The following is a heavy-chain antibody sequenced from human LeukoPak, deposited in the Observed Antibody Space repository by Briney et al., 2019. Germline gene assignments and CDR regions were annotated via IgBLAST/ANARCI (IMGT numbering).Heavy chain of an antibody. CDR1: GDSISSGPYY. CDR3: ARDADCNGGICFGTSWFDP. V-gene: IGHV4-61*09. Sequence: SQTLSLTCSVSGDSISSGPYYWSRIRQPAGKALEWIGYIYTGGDTKYSPSLRSRVTISIDKSKNEFSLRLTSVTAADTAVYFCARDADCNGGICFGTSWFDPWGQGTQVTVSP. D-gene: IGHD2-21*01. CDR2: IYTGGDT. J-gene: IGHJ5*02.